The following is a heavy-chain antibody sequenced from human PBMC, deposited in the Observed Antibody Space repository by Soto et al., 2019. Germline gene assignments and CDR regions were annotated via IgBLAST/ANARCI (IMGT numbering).Heavy chain of an antibody. CDR2: MSYDGSAK. V-gene: IGHV3-30*03. Sequence: QVQLVESGGGVVQPGRSLRLSCEGSGFIFSNNGMHWVRQAPGKGLEWVAFMSYDGSAKFLADSVKGRFTISRDNSKSTLFLHMSGLRAEDTAMYYCAIVRVADSSLDHWGQVTLVTVSS. CDR3: AIVRVADSSLDH. D-gene: IGHD3-10*02. CDR1: GFIFSNNG. J-gene: IGHJ4*02.